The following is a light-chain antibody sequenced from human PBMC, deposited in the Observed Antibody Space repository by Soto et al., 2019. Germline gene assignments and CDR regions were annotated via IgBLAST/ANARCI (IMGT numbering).Light chain of an antibody. CDR2: GAS. CDR3: QQYNNWPPWT. Sequence: EIVMTQSPVTLSVSPGERATLSCRASQSVSSNLPWYQQKPGQAPRLLIYGASTRATGIPARFSGSGSGTEFTLTISSLQSEDFAIYYCQQYNNWPPWTFGQGTKVEIK. CDR1: QSVSSN. J-gene: IGKJ1*01. V-gene: IGKV3-15*01.